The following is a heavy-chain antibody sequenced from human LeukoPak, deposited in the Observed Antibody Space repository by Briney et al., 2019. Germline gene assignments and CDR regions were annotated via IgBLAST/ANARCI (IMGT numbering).Heavy chain of an antibody. V-gene: IGHV3-7*03. CDR1: GFTFSSYW. Sequence: TGGSLRLSCAASGFTFSSYWMHWVRQAPGKGLVWVASVKEDGSQKNYADTVKGRFSISRDNAKKSLVLQMNSLRAEDTAVYYCAREAYWGPGTLVTVSS. J-gene: IGHJ4*02. CDR2: VKEDGSQK. CDR3: AREAY.